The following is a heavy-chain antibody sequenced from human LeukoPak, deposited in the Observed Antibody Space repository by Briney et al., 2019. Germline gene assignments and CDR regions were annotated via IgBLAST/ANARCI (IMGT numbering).Heavy chain of an antibody. V-gene: IGHV4-34*01. CDR3: ARASRIAARPGRWAFDI. CDR2: INHSGST. D-gene: IGHD6-6*01. J-gene: IGHJ3*02. CDR1: GGSFSGYY. Sequence: SETLSLTCAVYGGSFSGYYWSWIRQPPGKGLEWIGEINHSGSTNYNPSLMSRVTISVDTSTNPFSLKLSSATAADTAVYYCARASRIAARPGRWAFDIWGQGTMVTVSS.